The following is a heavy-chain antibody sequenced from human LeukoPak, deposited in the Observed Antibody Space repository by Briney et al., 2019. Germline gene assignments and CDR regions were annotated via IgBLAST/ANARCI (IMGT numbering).Heavy chain of an antibody. J-gene: IGHJ4*02. Sequence: ASVKVSCKASGYTFTSYGISWVRQAPGQGLEWMGWISAYNGNTNYAQKLQGRVTMTTDTSTSTAYMELRSLRSDDTAVYYCARNKVLWLGGGGLDXWGQGTLVTVSS. CDR1: GYTFTSYG. CDR2: ISAYNGNT. V-gene: IGHV1-18*01. D-gene: IGHD3-10*01. CDR3: ARNKVLWLGGGGLDX.